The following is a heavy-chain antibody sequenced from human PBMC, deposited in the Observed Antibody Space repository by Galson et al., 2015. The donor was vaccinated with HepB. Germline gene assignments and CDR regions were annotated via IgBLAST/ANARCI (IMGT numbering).Heavy chain of an antibody. CDR2: ISDDGSNK. V-gene: IGHV3-30*18. D-gene: IGHD3-10*01. CDR1: GFTFSSYG. J-gene: IGHJ3*02. CDR3: AKERVSWVRGHDNDAFDI. Sequence: SLRLSCAASGFTFSSYGMHWVRQAPGKGLEWVAVISDDGSNKDYADSVRGRFTISRDNSKNTLYLQMNSLRAEDTAVYYCAKERVSWVRGHDNDAFDIWGQGTMVTVSS.